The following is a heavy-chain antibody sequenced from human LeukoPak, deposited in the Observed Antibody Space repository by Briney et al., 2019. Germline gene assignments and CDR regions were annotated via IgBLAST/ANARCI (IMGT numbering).Heavy chain of an antibody. J-gene: IGHJ4*02. CDR1: GFTFSDYY. CDR2: ISSSGSNI. CDR3: TKDYSSGWYGGIDY. V-gene: IGHV3-11*04. Sequence: PGGSLRLSCAASGFTFSDYYMSWIRQAPGKGLEWVSYISSSGSNIYYADSVKGRFTISRDNSKNTLYLQMSSLRGEDTAVYYCTKDYSSGWYGGIDYWGQGALVTVSS. D-gene: IGHD6-19*01.